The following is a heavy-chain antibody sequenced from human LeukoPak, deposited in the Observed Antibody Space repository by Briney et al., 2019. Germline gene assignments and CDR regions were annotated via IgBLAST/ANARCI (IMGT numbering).Heavy chain of an antibody. CDR1: GGSISSGDYY. Sequence: SETLSLTCTVSGGSISSGDYYWSWIRQPPGKGLEWIGYIYYSGRTYYTPSLKSRVTISVDTSKNQFSLKLSSVTAADIFFQDEAGIRDSGAYWGQGTLVTVSS. J-gene: IGHJ4*02. CDR3: AGIRDSGAY. CDR2: IYYSGRT. D-gene: IGHD3-9*01. V-gene: IGHV4-30-4*08.